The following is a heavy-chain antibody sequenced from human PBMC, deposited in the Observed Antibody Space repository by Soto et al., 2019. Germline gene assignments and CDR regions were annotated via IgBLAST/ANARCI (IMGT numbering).Heavy chain of an antibody. CDR2: ISGSGGST. V-gene: IGHV3-23*01. D-gene: IGHD4-17*01. CDR1: GFTFSSYA. CDR3: ARDRDVTPAPYWYSDL. Sequence: GALRLSCAASGFTFSSYAMSWVRQAPGKGLEWVSAISGSGGSTYYADSVKGRFTISRDNSKNTLYLQMNSLRAEDTAVYYCARDRDVTPAPYWYSDLWGRGTLVTVSS. J-gene: IGHJ2*01.